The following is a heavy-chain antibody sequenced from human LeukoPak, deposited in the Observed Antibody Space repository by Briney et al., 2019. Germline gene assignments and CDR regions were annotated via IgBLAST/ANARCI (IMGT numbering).Heavy chain of an antibody. CDR3: ARSTIDIVVVPAARYYFDY. CDR1: GGSISSGDYY. D-gene: IGHD2-2*01. CDR2: IYYSGST. J-gene: IGHJ4*02. Sequence: PSETLSLTCTVSGGSISSGDYYWSWIRQPPGKGLEWIGYIYYSGSTYYNPSLKSRVTISVDTSKNQFSLKLSSVTAADTAVYYCARSTIDIVVVPAARYYFDYWGQGTLVTVSS. V-gene: IGHV4-30-4*01.